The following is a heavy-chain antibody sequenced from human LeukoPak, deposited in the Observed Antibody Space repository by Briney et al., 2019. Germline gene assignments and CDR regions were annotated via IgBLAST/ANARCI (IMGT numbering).Heavy chain of an antibody. CDR3: AGAADCSDGSCYYYYMDV. CDR2: ISSSGSTI. Sequence: GGSLRLSCAASGFTFSSYEVNWVRQAPGKGLEWVSYISSSGSTIYYADSVKGRFTISRDNAKNSLYLQMNSLRAEDTAVYYCAGAADCSDGSCYYYYMDVWGKGTTVTVSS. J-gene: IGHJ6*03. V-gene: IGHV3-48*03. CDR1: GFTFSSYE. D-gene: IGHD2-15*01.